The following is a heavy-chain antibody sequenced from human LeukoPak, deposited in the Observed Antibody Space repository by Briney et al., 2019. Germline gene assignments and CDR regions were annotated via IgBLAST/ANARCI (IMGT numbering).Heavy chain of an antibody. CDR1: GFTFTSFA. J-gene: IGHJ4*02. CDR3: AKGLSTVATYYFDY. D-gene: IGHD4-17*01. Sequence: GGSLRLSCAAAGFTFTSFAMSWVRQAPGKGLEWVSAISGSGGSTYYADSVKGRFTISRDNSKNTLYLQMNSLRAEDTAVYYCAKGLSTVATYYFDYWGQGTLVTVSS. V-gene: IGHV3-23*01. CDR2: ISGSGGST.